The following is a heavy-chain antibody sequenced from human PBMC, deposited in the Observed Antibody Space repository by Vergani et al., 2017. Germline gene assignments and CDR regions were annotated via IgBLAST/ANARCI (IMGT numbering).Heavy chain of an antibody. D-gene: IGHD3-3*01. CDR1: GDSISSGIYY. Sequence: QVQLQESGPGLVKPSQTLSLTCTVSGDSISSGIYYWSWIRQPAGKGLEWIGRIHPSGSTNYNPSLKSRVTMSLDTSKNQFSLSLRSVTAADTAVYYCARGRVGDQVYGYCGQGTLDTVSS. J-gene: IGHJ4*02. CDR2: IHPSGST. CDR3: ARGRVGDQVYGY. V-gene: IGHV4-61*02.